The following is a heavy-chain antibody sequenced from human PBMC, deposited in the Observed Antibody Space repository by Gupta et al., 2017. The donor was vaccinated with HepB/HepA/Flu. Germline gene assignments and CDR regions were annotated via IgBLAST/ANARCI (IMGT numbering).Heavy chain of an antibody. CDR2: FGSDIRT. J-gene: IGHJ6*04. Sequence: HVLESGGGLVQPGGSLRLSCAASGCSVGSNAMAWVRQAAGKGVECVSGFGSDIRTHYTDSVRGRFTISRDTLRNTVSLQMNNLRAEDTAVYYCAKDLYFWSARDVGGEGTTVTVSS. V-gene: IGHV3-23*01. D-gene: IGHD3-3*01. CDR1: GCSVGSNA. CDR3: AKDLYFWSARDV.